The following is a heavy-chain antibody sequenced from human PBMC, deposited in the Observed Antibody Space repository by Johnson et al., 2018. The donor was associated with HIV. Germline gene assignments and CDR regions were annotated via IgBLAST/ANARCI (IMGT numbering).Heavy chain of an antibody. Sequence: VQLVESGGGVVRPGGSLRLSCAASGFTFDDYGMSWVRQAPGKGLEWVSGINWNGGSTGYADSVKGRFTFPRDNAKNSLYLQMNSLRAEDTALYYCARVGDRAMIVGGTDAFDIWGQGTMVTVSS. V-gene: IGHV3-20*04. D-gene: IGHD3-22*01. J-gene: IGHJ3*02. CDR1: GFTFDDYG. CDR3: ARVGDRAMIVGGTDAFDI. CDR2: INWNGGST.